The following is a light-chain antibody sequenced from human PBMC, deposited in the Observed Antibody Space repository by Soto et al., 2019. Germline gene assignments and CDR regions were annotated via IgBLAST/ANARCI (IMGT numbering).Light chain of an antibody. CDR3: QQYYGTPVT. CDR2: WAS. Sequence: DIVMTQSPDSLAVSLGERATINCKSNQSLLFGSNNRNYLDWYQQKPGQPPKLLIYWASTRESGVPDRFSGGGSGTDFTLTISNLHAEDVAVYYCQQYYGTPVTFGQGTKLELK. V-gene: IGKV4-1*01. J-gene: IGKJ2*01. CDR1: QSLLFGSNNRNY.